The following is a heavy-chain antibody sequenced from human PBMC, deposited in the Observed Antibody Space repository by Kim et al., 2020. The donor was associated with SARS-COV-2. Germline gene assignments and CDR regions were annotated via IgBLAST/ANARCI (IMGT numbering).Heavy chain of an antibody. CDR3: TKEKFLYFDF. Sequence: NKKYPDSVKGLLTISRDNRKNSLYLEMNSLRTGDTALYYCTKEKFLYFDFWGRGTLVTVSS. V-gene: IGHV3-43*01. J-gene: IGHJ2*01. CDR2: NK.